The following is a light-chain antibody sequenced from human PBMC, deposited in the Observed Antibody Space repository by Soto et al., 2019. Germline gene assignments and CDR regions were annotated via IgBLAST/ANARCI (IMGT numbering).Light chain of an antibody. CDR3: QQYNSYPYT. CDR1: QDISNY. V-gene: IGKV1-33*01. CDR2: DAA. J-gene: IGKJ2*01. Sequence: DIQMTQSPSSLSASVGDRVTITCQASQDISNYLSWYQQKPGKAPKLLIYDAANLQTGVPSRFSGGGSGTHFALTISSLQPEDIATYYCQQYNSYPYTFGQGTKLEIK.